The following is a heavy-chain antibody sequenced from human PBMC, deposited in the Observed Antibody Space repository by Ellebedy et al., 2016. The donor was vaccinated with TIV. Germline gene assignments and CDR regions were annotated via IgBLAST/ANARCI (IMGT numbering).Heavy chain of an antibody. V-gene: IGHV3-11*01. Sequence: GESLKISCAASEFTFSDYYMSWIRQAPGMGLEWVAYISTSGSTKYYADSAKGRFTISRDESKNTLYLQMNSLRAEDTAIYYCAKDLQGTLADYFDYWGQGTLVTVSS. D-gene: IGHD6-19*01. CDR2: ISTSGSTK. J-gene: IGHJ4*02. CDR1: EFTFSDYY. CDR3: AKDLQGTLADYFDY.